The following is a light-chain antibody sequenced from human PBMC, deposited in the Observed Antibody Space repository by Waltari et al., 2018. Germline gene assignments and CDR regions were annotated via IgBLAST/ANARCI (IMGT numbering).Light chain of an antibody. V-gene: IGLV1-40*01. CDR3: QSYDSSLSRVL. CDR2: GNN. Sequence: QSVLTQPPSVSGAPGQRITISCTGTSSNIGAGYDVHWYLQLPGTAPKLLILGNNNRPSGVPARFSASKSDTSASLAITGLQAEDEADYYCQSYDSSLSRVLFGGGTKLTVL. J-gene: IGLJ2*01. CDR1: SSNIGAGYD.